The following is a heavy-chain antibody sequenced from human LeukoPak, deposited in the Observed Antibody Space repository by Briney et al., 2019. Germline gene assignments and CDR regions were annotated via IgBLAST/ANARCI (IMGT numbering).Heavy chain of an antibody. J-gene: IGHJ5*02. CDR2: IYTSGST. Sequence: SETLSLTCTVSGGSISSYYWSWIRQPPGKGLEWIGYIYTSGSTNYNPSLKSRVTISVDTSKNQFSLRLSSVTAADTAVYYCAGSMISSWYSWFDPWGQGTLVTVSS. CDR3: AGSMISSWYSWFDP. CDR1: GGSISSYY. V-gene: IGHV4-4*09. D-gene: IGHD6-13*01.